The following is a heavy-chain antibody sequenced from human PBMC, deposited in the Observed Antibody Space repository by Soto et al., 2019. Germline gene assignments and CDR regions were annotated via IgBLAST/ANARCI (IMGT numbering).Heavy chain of an antibody. J-gene: IGHJ4*02. V-gene: IGHV1-3*01. CDR2: INGGNGDT. Sequence: QVQLVQSETEVKKPGDSVRVSCRASGYSLTNFAMNWVRRAPGHRLEWMGWINGGNGDTRFSHEFQGRVAITRDTSANTAYMELTSLRSEDTAVYYCARGNLARRKHLDVWCQGTLAIVSS. CDR3: ARGNLARRKHLDV. CDR1: GYSLTNFA.